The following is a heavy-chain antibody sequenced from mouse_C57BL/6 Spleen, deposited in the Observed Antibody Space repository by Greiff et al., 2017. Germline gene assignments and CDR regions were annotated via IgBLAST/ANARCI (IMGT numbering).Heavy chain of an antibody. CDR1: GYTFTSYW. Sequence: QVQLQQPGAELVKPGASVKMSCKASGYTFTSYWITWVKQTPGQGLEWIGDIYPGSGSTTYTEKFKSKARLTVDTSSSTAYMQLSSLTSEDSEFYYCAGSRGAMDYWGQGTSVTVSS. V-gene: IGHV1-55*01. CDR3: AGSRGAMDY. CDR2: IYPGSGST. J-gene: IGHJ4*01.